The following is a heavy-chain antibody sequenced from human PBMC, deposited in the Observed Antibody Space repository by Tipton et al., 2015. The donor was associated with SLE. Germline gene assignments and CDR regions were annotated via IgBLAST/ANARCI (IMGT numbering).Heavy chain of an antibody. J-gene: IGHJ4*02. CDR3: ARGPTRGRAAAGSFDY. CDR2: IYTSGST. CDR1: GGSISSYY. Sequence: TLSLTCTVSGGSISSYYWSWIRQPPGKGLEWIGYIYTSGSTNYNPSLKSRVTISVDTSKNQFSLKLSSVTAADTAVYYCARGPTRGRAAAGSFDYWGQGTLVTVSS. V-gene: IGHV4-4*09. D-gene: IGHD6-13*01.